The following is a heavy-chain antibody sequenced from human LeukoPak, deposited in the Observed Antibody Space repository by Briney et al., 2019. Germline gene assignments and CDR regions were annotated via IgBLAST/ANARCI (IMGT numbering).Heavy chain of an antibody. CDR3: ARDSDYSGNGNGDWFDP. D-gene: IGHD4-11*01. CDR1: GFRFSSFG. CDR2: ISNYFGVT. J-gene: IGHJ5*02. V-gene: IGHV1-18*04. Sequence: ALVKVSCKASGFRFSSFGVSWVRQAPGQGLEWMGWISNYFGVTHYAEKFEDRVTMTVDTSTTTVYMELRSLKYDDTAIYYCARDSDYSGNGNGDWFDPWGQGTVVIVSS.